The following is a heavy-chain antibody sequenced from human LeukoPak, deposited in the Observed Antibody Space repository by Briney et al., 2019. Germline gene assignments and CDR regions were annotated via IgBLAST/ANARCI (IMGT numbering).Heavy chain of an antibody. CDR2: INPNSGGT. J-gene: IGHJ4*02. D-gene: IGHD5-18*01. CDR1: GYTFTGYY. CDR3: ARSHVDTALKVRKNFDY. V-gene: IGHV1-2*02. Sequence: ASVRVSCKASGYTFTGYYMHWVRQAPGQGLEWMGWINPNSGGTNYAQKFQGRVTMTRDTSISTVYMELSRLRSDDTAVYYCARSHVDTALKVRKNFDYWGQGTLVTVSS.